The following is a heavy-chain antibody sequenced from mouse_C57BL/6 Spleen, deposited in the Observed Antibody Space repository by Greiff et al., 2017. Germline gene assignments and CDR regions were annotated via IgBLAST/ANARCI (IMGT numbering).Heavy chain of an antibody. Sequence: QVQLQQSGAELVRPGTSVKLSCKASGYTFTSYWMHWVKQRPGQGLAWIGVIDPSDSYTNYNQKFKGKATLTVDTSSSTAYMQLSSLTSEDSAVYYCARSGKGGYFDVWGTGTTVTVSS. CDR1: GYTFTSYW. CDR3: ARSGKGGYFDV. D-gene: IGHD3-1*01. CDR2: IDPSDSYT. V-gene: IGHV1-59*01. J-gene: IGHJ1*03.